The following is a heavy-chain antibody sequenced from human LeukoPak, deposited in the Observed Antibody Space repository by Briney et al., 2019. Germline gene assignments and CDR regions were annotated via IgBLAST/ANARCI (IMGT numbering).Heavy chain of an antibody. D-gene: IGHD6-25*01. Sequence: SETLSLTCTVSGGSISSYYWSWIRQPPGKGLEWIGYIYYSGSTNYSPSLKSRVTISVDTSKNQFSLKLSSVTAADTAVYYCAISGYGDYGDYWGQGTLVTVYS. CDR1: GGSISSYY. CDR2: IYYSGST. J-gene: IGHJ4*02. V-gene: IGHV4-59*12. CDR3: AISGYGDYGDY.